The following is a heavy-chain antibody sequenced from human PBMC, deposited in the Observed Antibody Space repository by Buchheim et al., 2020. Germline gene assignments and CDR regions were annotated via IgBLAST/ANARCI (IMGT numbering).Heavy chain of an antibody. CDR1: GGTFSSYA. Sequence: QVQLVQSGAEVKKPASSVKVSCKASGGTFSSYAISWVRQAPGQGLEWMGRIIPILGIANYAQKFQGRVTITAVKSTSTAYMELSSLRSEDTAVYYCAREESLRYFDWLAYYWGQGTL. D-gene: IGHD3-9*01. CDR2: IIPILGIA. V-gene: IGHV1-69*04. CDR3: AREESLRYFDWLAYY. J-gene: IGHJ4*01.